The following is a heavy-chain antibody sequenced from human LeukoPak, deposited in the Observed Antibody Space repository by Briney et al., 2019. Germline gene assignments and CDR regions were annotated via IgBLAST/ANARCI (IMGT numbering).Heavy chain of an antibody. CDR1: GFTFSDYY. CDR3: AKALVATKNWFDP. D-gene: IGHD5-12*01. CDR2: ISSSGSTI. V-gene: IGHV3-11*01. J-gene: IGHJ5*02. Sequence: PGGSLRLSCAASGFTFSDYYMSWIRQAPGKGLEWVSYISSSGSTIYYADSVKGRFTISRDNAKNSLYLQMNSLRAEDTAVYYCAKALVATKNWFDPWGQGTLVTVSS.